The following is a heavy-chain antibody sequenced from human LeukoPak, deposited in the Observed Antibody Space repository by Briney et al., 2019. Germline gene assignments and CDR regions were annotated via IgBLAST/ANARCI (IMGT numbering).Heavy chain of an antibody. J-gene: IGHJ6*04. D-gene: IGHD2-2*02. Sequence: PGGSLRLSCAASGFTFSSYAMNWVRQSPGKGLEWISFISGNSRTIHYADSVKGRITISRDNAKNSLFLQMNSLRAEDTAVYYCAREDPSSATSYTTWGKGTTVTVSS. CDR1: GFTFSSYA. V-gene: IGHV3-48*01. CDR2: ISGNSRTI. CDR3: AREDPSSATSYTT.